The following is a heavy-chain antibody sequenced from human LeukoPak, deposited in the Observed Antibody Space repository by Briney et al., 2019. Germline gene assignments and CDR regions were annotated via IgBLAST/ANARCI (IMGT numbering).Heavy chain of an antibody. Sequence: GGSLRLSCAASGFTFSSYWMSWVRQAPGKGLEWVANIKQDGSEKYYVDSVKGRFTISRDNAKNSLYLQMNSLRAEDTAVYYCARDRRVGEGLFDYWGQGTLVTVCS. CDR1: GFTFSSYW. J-gene: IGHJ4*02. CDR3: ARDRRVGEGLFDY. D-gene: IGHD3-10*01. CDR2: IKQDGSEK. V-gene: IGHV3-7*01.